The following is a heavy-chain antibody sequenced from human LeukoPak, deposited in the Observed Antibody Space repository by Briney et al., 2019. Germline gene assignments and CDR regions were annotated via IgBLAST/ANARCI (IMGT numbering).Heavy chain of an antibody. Sequence: ASVEVSCKASGGAFSSYTISWVRQAPGQGLEWMGRIIPILGIANYAQKFQGRVTITADKSTSTAYMELSSLRSEDTAVYYCAREDYDILTGSVQDYFDYWGQGTLVTVSS. CDR3: AREDYDILTGSVQDYFDY. CDR1: GGAFSSYT. V-gene: IGHV1-69*04. J-gene: IGHJ4*02. D-gene: IGHD3-9*01. CDR2: IIPILGIA.